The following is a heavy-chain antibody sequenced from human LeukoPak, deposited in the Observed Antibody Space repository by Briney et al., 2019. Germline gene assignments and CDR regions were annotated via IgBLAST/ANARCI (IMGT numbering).Heavy chain of an antibody. D-gene: IGHD3-10*01. CDR3: ARGVFGADDVFDI. CDR2: IRSSSSTI. Sequence: GGSLRLSCAASGFTFSSYSMNWARQAPGKGLEWVSYIRSSSSTIYYADSVKGRFTISRDNAKNSLYLQMNSLRAEDTALYYCARGVFGADDVFDIWGQGTMVTVSS. J-gene: IGHJ3*02. CDR1: GFTFSSYS. V-gene: IGHV3-48*04.